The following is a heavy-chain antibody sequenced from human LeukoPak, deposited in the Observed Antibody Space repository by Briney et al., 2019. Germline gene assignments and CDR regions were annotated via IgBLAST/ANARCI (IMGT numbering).Heavy chain of an antibody. V-gene: IGHV3-53*01. D-gene: IGHD6-19*01. CDR2: IYSGGST. Sequence: GGSLRLSCAASGFTVSSNYMSWVRQAPGKGLEWVSVIYSGGSTYYADSVKGRFTISRDNSKNTLYLQMNSLGAEDTAVYYCARDSSQWLVRLFDYWGQGTLVTVSS. CDR1: GFTVSSNY. CDR3: ARDSSQWLVRLFDY. J-gene: IGHJ4*02.